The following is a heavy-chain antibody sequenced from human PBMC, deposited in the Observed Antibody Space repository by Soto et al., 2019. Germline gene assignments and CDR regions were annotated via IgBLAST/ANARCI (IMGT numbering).Heavy chain of an antibody. V-gene: IGHV1-18*01. CDR3: ARAPPRDGYMRIDY. CDR2: ISAYNGNT. J-gene: IGHJ4*02. CDR1: GYTFTSYG. Sequence: ASVKVSCKASGYTFTSYGISWVRQAPGQGLEWMGWISAYNGNTNYAQKLQGRVTMTTDTSTSTAYMELRSLRSDDTAAYYCARAPPRDGYMRIDYWGQGTLATVSS. D-gene: IGHD5-12*01.